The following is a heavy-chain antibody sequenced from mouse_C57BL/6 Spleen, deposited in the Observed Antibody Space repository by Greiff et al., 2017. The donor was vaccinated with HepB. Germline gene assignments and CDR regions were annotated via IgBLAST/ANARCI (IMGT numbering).Heavy chain of an antibody. Sequence: EVKLQESGPELVKPGASVKMSCKASGYTFTDYNMHWVKQSHGKSLEWIGYINPNNGGTSYNQKFKGKATLTVNKSSSTAYMELRSLTSEDSAVYYCAPYSSGYGYFDYWGQGTTLTVSS. CDR1: GYTFTDYN. D-gene: IGHD3-2*02. CDR2: INPNNGGT. V-gene: IGHV1-22*01. J-gene: IGHJ2*01. CDR3: APYSSGYGYFDY.